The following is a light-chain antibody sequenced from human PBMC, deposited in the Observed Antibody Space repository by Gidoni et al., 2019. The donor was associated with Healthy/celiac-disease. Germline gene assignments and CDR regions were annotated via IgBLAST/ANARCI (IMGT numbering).Light chain of an antibody. CDR2: AAS. J-gene: IGKJ2*01. V-gene: IGKV1-39*01. CDR3: QQSYSTPRT. CDR1: QSISSY. Sequence: DIQMTQSPSSLSASVGDRVTITCRTSQSISSYLNWYQQKPGKAHKLLIYAASSLQSGVPSRFSGSGSGTDFTLTISILQPEDFATYYCQQSYSTPRTFGQGTKLEIK.